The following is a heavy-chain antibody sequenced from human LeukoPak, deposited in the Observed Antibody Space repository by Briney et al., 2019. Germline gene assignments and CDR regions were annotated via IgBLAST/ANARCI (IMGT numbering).Heavy chain of an antibody. CDR3: ARVMGRYCSSTSCYVDY. CDR1: GFTFSSYA. D-gene: IGHD2-2*01. V-gene: IGHV3-23*01. J-gene: IGHJ4*02. Sequence: PGGSLRLSCAASGFTFSSYAMSWVRQGPGKGLEWVSAISGSGGSTYYADSVKGRFTISRDNSKNTLYLQMNSLRAEDTAVYYCARVMGRYCSSTSCYVDYCGQGTLVTVSS. CDR2: ISGSGGST.